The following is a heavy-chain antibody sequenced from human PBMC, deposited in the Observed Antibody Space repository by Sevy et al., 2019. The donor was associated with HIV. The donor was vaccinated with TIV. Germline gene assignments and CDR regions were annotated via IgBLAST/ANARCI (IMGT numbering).Heavy chain of an antibody. CDR2: ISGSGGST. V-gene: IGHV3-23*01. CDR1: GFTFSSYA. D-gene: IGHD6-6*01. Sequence: GGSLRLSCAASGFTFSSYAMSWVRQAPGKGLEWVSAISGSGGSTYYADSVKGRFIISRDNSKNTLYLQMNSLRAEDTAVYYCAKDWQLVGGYFDYWGQGTLVTVSS. J-gene: IGHJ4*02. CDR3: AKDWQLVGGYFDY.